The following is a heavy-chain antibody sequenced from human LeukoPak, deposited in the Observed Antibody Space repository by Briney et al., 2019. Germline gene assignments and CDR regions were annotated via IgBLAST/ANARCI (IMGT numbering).Heavy chain of an antibody. D-gene: IGHD2-15*01. CDR2: IKSKTDGGTT. CDR1: VFTFSNAW. V-gene: IGHV3-15*01. Sequence: GGALRLSCAASVFTFSNAWMSWVRQAPGKGLEWVGRIKSKTDGGTTDYAAPVKGRFTISRDDSKNTLYLQMHSLKTDDPAVYYCTTVPRYCSGGSCSQFDYWGQGTLVTVSS. J-gene: IGHJ4*02. CDR3: TTVPRYCSGGSCSQFDY.